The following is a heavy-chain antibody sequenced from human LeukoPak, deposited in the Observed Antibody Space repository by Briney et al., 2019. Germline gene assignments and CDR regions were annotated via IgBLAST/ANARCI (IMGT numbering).Heavy chain of an antibody. J-gene: IGHJ6*02. CDR1: GGSISSGGYS. Sequence: SETLSLTCAVSGGSISSGGYSWSWIRQPPGKGLEWIGYIYHSGSTYYNPSLKSRVTISVDRSKNQLSLKLSSVTAADTAVYYCARVAHSECRDGMDVWGQGTTVTVSS. D-gene: IGHD3-10*01. V-gene: IGHV4-30-2*01. CDR2: IYHSGST. CDR3: ARVAHSECRDGMDV.